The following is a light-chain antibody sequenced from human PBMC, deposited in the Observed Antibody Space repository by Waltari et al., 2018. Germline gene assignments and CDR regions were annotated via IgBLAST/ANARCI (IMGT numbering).Light chain of an antibody. CDR1: RSVNSN. V-gene: IGKV3-15*01. CDR3: QQYNNWPLT. CDR2: GAS. Sequence: EVVLTQSPDTLSVSPGERATPSCRTSRSVNSNLAWYQHKPGRAPRLLMYGASTRPTGIPARFSGSESGTEFTLTITSLQSEDFAVYYCQQYNNWPLTFGGGTKVVI. J-gene: IGKJ4*01.